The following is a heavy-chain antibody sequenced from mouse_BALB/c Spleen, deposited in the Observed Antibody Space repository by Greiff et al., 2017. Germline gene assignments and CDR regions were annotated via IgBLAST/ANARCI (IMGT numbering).Heavy chain of an antibody. J-gene: IGHJ4*01. Sequence: EVQLVESGGGLVKPGGSLKLSCAASGFTFSSYAMSWVRQTPEKRLEWVASISSGGSTYYPDSVKGRFTISRDNARNILYLQMSSLRSEDTAMYYCARVGTTVVGAMDYWGQGTSVTVSS. CDR3: ARVGTTVVGAMDY. CDR2: ISSGGST. V-gene: IGHV5-6-5*01. CDR1: GFTFSSYA. D-gene: IGHD1-1*01.